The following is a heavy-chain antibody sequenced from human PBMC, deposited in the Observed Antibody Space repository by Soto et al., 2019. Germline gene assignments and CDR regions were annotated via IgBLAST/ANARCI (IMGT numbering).Heavy chain of an antibody. Sequence: QVQLQESGPGLVKPSQTLSLTCTVSGSSISSGGYYWSWIRQHPGKGLEWIGCTYYSGSTYYNPSIKSRLITSVDTSKNGFSLKLSSVTAADTAVYYCARLGFGGNPYYFDYWGQGILVTVSS. CDR1: GSSISSGGYY. CDR2: TYYSGST. CDR3: ARLGFGGNPYYFDY. J-gene: IGHJ4*02. D-gene: IGHD2-15*01. V-gene: IGHV4-31*03.